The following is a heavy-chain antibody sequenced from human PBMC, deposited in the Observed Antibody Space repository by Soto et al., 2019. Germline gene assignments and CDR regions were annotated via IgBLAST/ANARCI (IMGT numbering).Heavy chain of an antibody. Sequence: GPTLVNPTQTLTLTCTFSGFSLSTSGMCVSWIRQPPGKALEWLALIDWDDDKYYSTSLKTRLTISKDTSKNQVVLTMTNMDPVDTATYYCARTLSSNYYDSSGYDAFDIWGQGTMVTVSS. CDR1: GFSLSTSGMC. CDR3: ARTLSSNYYDSSGYDAFDI. D-gene: IGHD3-22*01. J-gene: IGHJ3*02. V-gene: IGHV2-70*01. CDR2: IDWDDDK.